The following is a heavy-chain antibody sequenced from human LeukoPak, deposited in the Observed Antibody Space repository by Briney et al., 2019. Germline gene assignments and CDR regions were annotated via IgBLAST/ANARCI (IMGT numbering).Heavy chain of an antibody. J-gene: IGHJ4*02. CDR2: INHSGST. CDR1: GVSFSGYY. Sequence: SETLSLTCAVYGVSFSGYYWSWIRQPPGKGLEWIGEINHSGSTNYKPSPKSRVTISVDTSKNQFSLKLSSVTAANTAVYYCARASSIMVRGVIIRAFDYWGQGTLVTVSS. V-gene: IGHV4-34*01. CDR3: ARASSIMVRGVIIRAFDY. D-gene: IGHD3-10*01.